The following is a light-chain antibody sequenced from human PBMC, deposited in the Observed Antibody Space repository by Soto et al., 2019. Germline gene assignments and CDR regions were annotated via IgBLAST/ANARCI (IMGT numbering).Light chain of an antibody. CDR1: HSNIGRNS. Sequence: QSVLTQPPSASGTPGQRVTIPCSGTHSNIGRNSVNWYLQLPGTAPRLLIFSSNQRPLGVPDRFSGSRSGTSASLAITGLRSEDEAYYYCASWADSLNGLVFGGGTKLTVL. CDR2: SSN. V-gene: IGLV1-44*01. CDR3: ASWADSLNGLV. J-gene: IGLJ3*02.